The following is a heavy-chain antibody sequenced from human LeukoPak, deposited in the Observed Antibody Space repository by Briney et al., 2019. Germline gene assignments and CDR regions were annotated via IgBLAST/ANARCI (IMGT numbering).Heavy chain of an antibody. CDR1: GGTFSSYA. CDR2: IIPIFGTA. D-gene: IGHD3-3*01. J-gene: IGHJ6*02. Sequence: SVKVSCKASGGTFSSYAISWVRQAPGQGLEWMGGIIPIFGTANYAQKLQGRVTMTTDTSTSTAYMELRSLRSDDTAVYYCAREAYDFWSGYYIGSSDYYYYYGMDVWGQGTTVTVSS. CDR3: AREAYDFWSGYYIGSSDYYYYYGMDV. V-gene: IGHV1-69*05.